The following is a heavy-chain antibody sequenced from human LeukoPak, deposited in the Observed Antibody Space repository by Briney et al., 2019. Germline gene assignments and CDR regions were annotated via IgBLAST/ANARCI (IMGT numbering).Heavy chain of an antibody. CDR1: GYTFQGFY. D-gene: IGHD3-16*01. Sequence: ASVKVSCKASGYTFQGFYIHWIRQAPGQGLEWMGWINPNGGGTNFAQKFQGRATVTRDASISTAYMELRSLRADDAATYYCAKDRYGDYEAPFHYYMDVWGQGTRVTVSS. CDR2: INPNGGGT. V-gene: IGHV1-2*02. J-gene: IGHJ6*03. CDR3: AKDRYGDYEAPFHYYMDV.